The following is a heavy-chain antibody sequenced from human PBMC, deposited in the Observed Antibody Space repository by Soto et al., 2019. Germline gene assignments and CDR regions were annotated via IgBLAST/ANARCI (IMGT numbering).Heavy chain of an antibody. CDR3: AKNGQTPYSYYGMDV. Sequence: QGQLVQSGPEAKKPGASVKVSCKASGYTFSRYGISWVRQAPGQGLEWMGWISGYNGDTKYAQKVQGRVTMTIDTSTYTAYMELRSLTSEDTAIYYCAKNGQTPYSYYGMDVWGQGTTVTVSS. CDR2: ISGYNGDT. J-gene: IGHJ6*02. V-gene: IGHV1-18*01. CDR1: GYTFSRYG. D-gene: IGHD2-15*01.